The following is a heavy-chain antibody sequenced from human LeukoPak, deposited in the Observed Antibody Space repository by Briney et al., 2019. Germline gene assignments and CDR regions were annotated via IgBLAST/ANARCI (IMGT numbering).Heavy chain of an antibody. Sequence: GGSLRLSCAASGFTVSSKYMSWVRQAPGKGLEWVSVIYSGGSTYYADSVKGRFTISRDNSKNTVYLQMNSLRAEDTAVYYCARESSGWLQLFDYWGQGILVTVSS. V-gene: IGHV3-66*01. D-gene: IGHD5-24*01. CDR3: ARESSGWLQLFDY. J-gene: IGHJ4*02. CDR2: IYSGGST. CDR1: GFTVSSKY.